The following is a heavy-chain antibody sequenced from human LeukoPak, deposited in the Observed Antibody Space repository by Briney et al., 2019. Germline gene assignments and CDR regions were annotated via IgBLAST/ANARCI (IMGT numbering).Heavy chain of an antibody. D-gene: IGHD1-26*01. CDR2: IKDDGSEE. CDR1: GFNFNNYW. Sequence: GGSLRLSCAASGFNFNNYWMSWLRQAPGKGLEWVANIKDDGSEEYYVDSVKGRFTIVRDNAYNSLYLQMNSLRGDDTAVYYCAKDVGKWESLHFFDYWGQGTLVTVSS. J-gene: IGHJ4*02. V-gene: IGHV3-7*03. CDR3: AKDVGKWESLHFFDY.